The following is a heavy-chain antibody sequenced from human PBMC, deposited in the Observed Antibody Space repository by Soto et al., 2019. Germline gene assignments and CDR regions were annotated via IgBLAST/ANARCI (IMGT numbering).Heavy chain of an antibody. CDR2: ISSSSSTI. V-gene: IGHV3-48*01. Sequence: EVQLVESGGGLVQPGGSLRLSCAASGFTFSSYSMNWVRQAPGKGLEWVSYISSSSSTIYYADSVKGRFTISSDNDKNSLYLQMNSPRADDTDAYYCASVPAAMYYGMDVWGQGTTVTVSS. CDR3: ASVPAAMYYGMDV. D-gene: IGHD2-2*01. J-gene: IGHJ6*02. CDR1: GFTFSSYS.